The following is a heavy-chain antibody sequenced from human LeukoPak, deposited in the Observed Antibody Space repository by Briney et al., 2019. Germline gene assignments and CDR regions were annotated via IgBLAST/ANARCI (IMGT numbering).Heavy chain of an antibody. Sequence: GSVRLSCAASGFTFSNFGLNWVRQAPGKGLELVAFISDNGRRTYYLESVEGLFTISRDDSKNTLYLQMNSLRVEDTAVYYCARDRIGKYSIDYWGQGTLVTVSS. J-gene: IGHJ4*02. D-gene: IGHD2-15*01. CDR3: ARDRIGKYSIDY. V-gene: IGHV3-33*08. CDR2: ISDNGRRT. CDR1: GFTFSNFG.